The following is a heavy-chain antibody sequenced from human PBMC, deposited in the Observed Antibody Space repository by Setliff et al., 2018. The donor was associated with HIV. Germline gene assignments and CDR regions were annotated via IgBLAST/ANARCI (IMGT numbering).Heavy chain of an antibody. CDR3: AREGTYSGTYWVRRVASFDI. CDR1: GGSLSGYY. Sequence: SDTLSLTCAVYGGSLSGYYWRWIRQPPGKGLEWIGDVSHTGSTNYNPSLKSRITISADTPKNQFSLTLSSVTAADTAVYYCAREGTYSGTYWVRRVASFDIWGQGTMVTVSS. J-gene: IGHJ3*02. V-gene: IGHV4-34*01. CDR2: VSHTGST. D-gene: IGHD1-26*01.